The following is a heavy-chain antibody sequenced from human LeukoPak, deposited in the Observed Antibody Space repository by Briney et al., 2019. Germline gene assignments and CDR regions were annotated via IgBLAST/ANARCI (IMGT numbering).Heavy chain of an antibody. CDR2: IRSKTYRGTT. CDR1: GFTFGDYE. J-gene: IGHJ4*02. V-gene: IGHV3-49*04. CDR3: TRVFRRDGYNSFDY. Sequence: GGSLSLSCTASGFTFGDYEMSWVRQAPGKGLEWVGFIRSKTYRGTTEYAASVKGRFTISRDDSKSIAYLQMNSLKTEDTAVYYCTRVFRRDGYNSFDYWGEGTLVTVSS. D-gene: IGHD5-24*01.